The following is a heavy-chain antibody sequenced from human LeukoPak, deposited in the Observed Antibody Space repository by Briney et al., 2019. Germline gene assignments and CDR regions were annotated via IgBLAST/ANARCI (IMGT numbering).Heavy chain of an antibody. CDR1: GFTFSSYA. J-gene: IGHJ4*02. CDR2: ISGSGDNT. V-gene: IGHV3-23*01. D-gene: IGHD6-13*01. Sequence: PGGSLRLSCAASGFTFSSYAMSWVRQAPGKGLEWVSGISGSGDNTYYADSVKGRFTISRDNSKNTLYLQMNSLRAEDTAVYYCARLYSSSWSDYWGQGSLVTVSS. CDR3: ARLYSSSWSDY.